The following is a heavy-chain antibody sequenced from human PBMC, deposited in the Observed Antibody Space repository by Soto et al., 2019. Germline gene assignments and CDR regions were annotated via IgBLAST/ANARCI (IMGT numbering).Heavy chain of an antibody. D-gene: IGHD1-26*01. V-gene: IGHV3-33*01. CDR2: IWYDGSSK. Sequence: PGGSLRLSCAASGFTFSSYGMHWVRQAPGKGLEWVAVIWYDGSSKYYADSVKGRFTISRDNSKNTLSLQMNSLRAEDTAVYYCARDRYSGSLPLDYWGQGTLVTVSS. CDR3: ARDRYSGSLPLDY. CDR1: GFTFSSYG. J-gene: IGHJ4*02.